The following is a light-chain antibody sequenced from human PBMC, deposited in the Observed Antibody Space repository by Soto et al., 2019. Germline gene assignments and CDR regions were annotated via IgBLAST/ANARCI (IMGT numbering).Light chain of an antibody. CDR1: QSVSSN. Sequence: EIVMTQSPATLSVSPWERATLSCRASQSVSSNLAWYQQKPGQAPRLLIYGASTRATGIPARFSGSGSGAEFALPISSLQSEDFAVYYCQQYNNWPPWTFGQGTKVDI. J-gene: IGKJ1*01. CDR2: GAS. CDR3: QQYNNWPPWT. V-gene: IGKV3-15*01.